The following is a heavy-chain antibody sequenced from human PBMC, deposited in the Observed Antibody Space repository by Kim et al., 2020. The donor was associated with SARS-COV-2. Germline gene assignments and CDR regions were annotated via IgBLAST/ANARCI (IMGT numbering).Heavy chain of an antibody. CDR1: GFTFSSYW. J-gene: IGHJ4*02. CDR2: IKQDGSEK. V-gene: IGHV3-7*03. D-gene: IGHD6-19*01. CDR3: ARFGYSSGWYKGGAYYFDY. Sequence: GGSLRLSCAASGFTFSSYWMSWVRQAPGKGLEWVANIKQDGSEKYYVDSVKGRFTISRDNAKNSLYLQMNSLRAEDTAVYYCARFGYSSGWYKGGAYYFDYWGQGTLVTVSS.